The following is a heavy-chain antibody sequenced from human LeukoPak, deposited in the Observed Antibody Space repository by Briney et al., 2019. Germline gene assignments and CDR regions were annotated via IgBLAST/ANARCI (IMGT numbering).Heavy chain of an antibody. Sequence: GGSLRLSCAASGFDFGAYEMNWVRQAPGKGLEWVAYFAGSDTTTYYADSVKGRFTISRDNAKNSLYLQMNSLRAEDTALYYCTTLGYHLDSWGQGTLVTVSS. V-gene: IGHV3-48*03. CDR3: TTLGYHLDS. CDR2: FAGSDTTT. CDR1: GFDFGAYE. D-gene: IGHD3-22*01. J-gene: IGHJ4*02.